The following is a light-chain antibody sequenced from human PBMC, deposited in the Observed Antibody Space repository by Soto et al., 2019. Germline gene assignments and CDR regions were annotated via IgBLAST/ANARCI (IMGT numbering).Light chain of an antibody. CDR2: AAS. CDR1: QGISNY. Sequence: DIQMTQSPSSLSASVGDRVTITCRASQGISNYLAWYQQIPGKVPKLLISAASTLQSGVPSRFSGSGSGTDFTLTISSLHPEDVATYYCPKYTQVPAFGGGTKVEIK. CDR3: PKYTQVPA. V-gene: IGKV1-27*01. J-gene: IGKJ4*01.